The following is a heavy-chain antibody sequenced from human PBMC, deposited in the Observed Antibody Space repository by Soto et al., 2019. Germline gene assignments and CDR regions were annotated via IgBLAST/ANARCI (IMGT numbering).Heavy chain of an antibody. Sequence: GASVKVSCKASGGTFSSYTISWVRQAPGQGLEWMGRIIPILGIANYAQKFQGRVTITADKSTSTAYMELSSLRSEDTAVYYCAREYSGYDYAFDIWGQGTMVTVSS. J-gene: IGHJ3*02. CDR2: IIPILGIA. V-gene: IGHV1-69*04. D-gene: IGHD5-12*01. CDR1: GGTFSSYT. CDR3: AREYSGYDYAFDI.